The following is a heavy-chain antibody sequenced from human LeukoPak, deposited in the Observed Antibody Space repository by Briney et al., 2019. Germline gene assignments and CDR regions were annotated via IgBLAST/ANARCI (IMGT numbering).Heavy chain of an antibody. Sequence: PSETLSLTCAVYGGSFSGYYWSWLRQPPGKGLEWIGEINHSGSTNYNPSLKSRVTISVDTSKNQFSLKLSSVTATDTAVYYCARGYYDSSGFGQRNYFDYWGQGTLVTVSS. CDR3: ARGYYDSSGFGQRNYFDY. D-gene: IGHD3-22*01. V-gene: IGHV4-34*01. CDR2: INHSGST. J-gene: IGHJ4*02. CDR1: GGSFSGYY.